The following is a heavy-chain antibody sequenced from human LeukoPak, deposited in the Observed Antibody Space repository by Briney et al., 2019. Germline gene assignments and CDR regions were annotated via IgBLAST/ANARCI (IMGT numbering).Heavy chain of an antibody. D-gene: IGHD6-13*01. V-gene: IGHV3-23*01. CDR3: AKRIAAAGSPVYFDY. J-gene: IGHJ4*02. CDR2: ISASANNT. CDR1: GFPFSSYA. Sequence: GGSLRLSCAASGFPFSSYAMTWVRQAPGKGLESVSTISASANNTYYTDSVKGRFTISRDNSKNTLYLQMSSLSAEDTAVYYCAKRIAAAGSPVYFDYWGQGTLITVSS.